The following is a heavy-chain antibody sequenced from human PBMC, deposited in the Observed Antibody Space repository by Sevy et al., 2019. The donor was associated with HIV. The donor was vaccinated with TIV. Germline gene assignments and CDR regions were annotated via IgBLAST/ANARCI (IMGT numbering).Heavy chain of an antibody. Sequence: ASVKVSCKASGYTFTGYHMHCLRQAPGQGLEWMGWINPDSGDTKYAQKFQGRVTMTRDTSISTAYMELRRLRSDDTAVYYGARSFCSNTTCFYYFDHWGQGTLVTVSS. J-gene: IGHJ4*02. CDR2: INPDSGDT. V-gene: IGHV1-2*02. CDR3: ARSFCSNTTCFYYFDH. D-gene: IGHD2-2*01. CDR1: GYTFTGYH.